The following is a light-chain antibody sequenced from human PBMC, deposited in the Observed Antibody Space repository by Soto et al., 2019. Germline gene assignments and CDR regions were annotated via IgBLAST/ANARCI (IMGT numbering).Light chain of an antibody. V-gene: IGLV2-23*01. Sequence: QSVLAQPSSVSGSPGQSITISCTGTISDVGAYNSVSWYQQHPHKAPQVIIYKGAQRPSGVSNRFSGSTSGNAASLTISGLQADDEADYFCCSSAPESTYVFGSGTKVTVL. CDR1: ISDVGAYNS. CDR3: CSSAPESTYV. CDR2: KGA. J-gene: IGLJ1*01.